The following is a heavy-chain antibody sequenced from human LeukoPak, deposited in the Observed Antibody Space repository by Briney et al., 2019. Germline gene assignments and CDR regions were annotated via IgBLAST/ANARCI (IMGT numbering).Heavy chain of an antibody. CDR3: ARGGTYNGILSFDP. CDR1: GGSISSYY. J-gene: IGHJ5*02. V-gene: IGHV4-59*01. Sequence: SETLSLTCTVSGGSISSYYWTWLRQPPGKGLEWIGNIYYSGSTNYNPSLKSRVSMSVDTSNFQFSLKLSSVTAADTAVYYCARGGTYNGILSFDPWGQGTLVTVSS. CDR2: IYYSGST. D-gene: IGHD1-14*01.